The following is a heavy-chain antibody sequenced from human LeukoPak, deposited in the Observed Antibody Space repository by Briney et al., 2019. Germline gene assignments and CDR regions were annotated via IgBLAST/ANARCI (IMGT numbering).Heavy chain of an antibody. CDR3: TRAVAGSGYQFDY. Sequence: GGSLRLSCTASGFTFGDYAMSWFRQAPGKGLEWVGFIRSKAYGGTTEYAASVKGRFTISRDDSKSIAYLQMNSLKTEDTAVYYCTRAVAGSGYQFDYWGQGTLVTVSS. CDR1: GFTFGDYA. D-gene: IGHD3-22*01. J-gene: IGHJ4*02. V-gene: IGHV3-49*03. CDR2: IRSKAYGGTT.